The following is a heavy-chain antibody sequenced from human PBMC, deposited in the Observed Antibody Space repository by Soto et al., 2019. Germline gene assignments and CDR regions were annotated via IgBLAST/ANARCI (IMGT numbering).Heavy chain of an antibody. V-gene: IGHV1-3*01. J-gene: IGHJ4*02. CDR1: GYTFTSYA. D-gene: IGHD2-21*01. CDR2: INAGNGNT. Sequence: QVQLVQSGAEVKKPGASVKVSCKASGYTFTSYAMHWVRQAPGQSLEWMGWINAGNGNTKYSQKFQGRVTITRDTFASTAYMELSSLRSEDTAVYYCATDHAYGIPDYRGQGTLVTVSS. CDR3: ATDHAYGIPDY.